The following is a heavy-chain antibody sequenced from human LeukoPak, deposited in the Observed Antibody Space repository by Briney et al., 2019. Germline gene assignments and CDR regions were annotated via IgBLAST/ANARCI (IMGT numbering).Heavy chain of an antibody. V-gene: IGHV4-59*12. CDR3: AREKRPTDNSRIAVARNWFDP. D-gene: IGHD6-19*01. CDR1: GGSISSYY. J-gene: IGHJ5*02. CDR2: IYYSGST. Sequence: FETLCLTCTVSGGSISSYYWSWIRQPPGKGLEWIGYIYYSGSTNYNPSLKSRVTISVDTSKNQFSLKLSSVTAADTAVYYCAREKRPTDNSRIAVARNWFDPWGQAAMATVSS.